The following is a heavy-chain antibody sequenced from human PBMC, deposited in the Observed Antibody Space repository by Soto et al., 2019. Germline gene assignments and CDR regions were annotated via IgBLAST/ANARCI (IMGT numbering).Heavy chain of an antibody. D-gene: IGHD6-19*01. J-gene: IGHJ4*02. V-gene: IGHV3-23*01. Sequence: EVQLLESGGGLVQPGGSLRLSCAASGFTFSSYAMSWGRQAPGKGLEWVSAIGGRGDSTYYADSVKGRFTISRDNSRDTLYLQMNSLRAQDTAVYYCAKDLIYGYNSGRPFDYWGQGTLVTVSS. CDR2: IGGRGDST. CDR1: GFTFSSYA. CDR3: AKDLIYGYNSGRPFDY.